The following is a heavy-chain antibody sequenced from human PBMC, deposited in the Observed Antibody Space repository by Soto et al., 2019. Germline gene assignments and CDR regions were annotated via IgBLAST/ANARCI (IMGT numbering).Heavy chain of an antibody. Sequence: QVQLVQSGAEVKKPGSSVKVSCKASGGTFSSYAISWVRQAPGQGLEWMGGIIPIFGTANYAQKFQGRVTITADKYTSTAYMELSSLRSEDTAVYYCARWKGYCSGGSCYKENWFDPWGQGTLVTVSS. CDR1: GGTFSSYA. CDR2: IIPIFGTA. V-gene: IGHV1-69*06. CDR3: ARWKGYCSGGSCYKENWFDP. J-gene: IGHJ5*02. D-gene: IGHD2-15*01.